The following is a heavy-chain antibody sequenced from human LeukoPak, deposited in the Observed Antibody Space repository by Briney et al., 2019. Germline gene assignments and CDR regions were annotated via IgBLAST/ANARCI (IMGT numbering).Heavy chain of an antibody. D-gene: IGHD2-2*01. CDR1: GFTFSSCS. CDR2: ISSSSSYI. J-gene: IGHJ4*02. V-gene: IGHV3-21*01. CDR3: ASQDIVVVPAAMQGPFDY. Sequence: PGGSLRLSCAASGFTFSSCSMNWVRQAPGKGLEWVSSISSSSSYIYYADSVKGRFTISRDNAKNSLYLQMNSLRAEDTAVYYCASQDIVVVPAAMQGPFDYWGQGTLVTVSS.